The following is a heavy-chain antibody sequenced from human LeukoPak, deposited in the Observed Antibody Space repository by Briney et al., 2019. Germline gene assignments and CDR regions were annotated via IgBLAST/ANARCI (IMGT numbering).Heavy chain of an antibody. J-gene: IGHJ4*02. CDR3: ARLTYGGNYFDY. CDR1: GGSISSGGYY. D-gene: IGHD2-15*01. CDR2: IYYSGST. V-gene: IGHV4-31*03. Sequence: SQTLSLTCTVSGGSISSGGYYWSWIRQHPGKGLEWIGYIYYSGSTNYNPSLKSRVTISVDTSKNQFSLKLSSVTAADTAVYYCARLTYGGNYFDYWGQGTLVTVSS.